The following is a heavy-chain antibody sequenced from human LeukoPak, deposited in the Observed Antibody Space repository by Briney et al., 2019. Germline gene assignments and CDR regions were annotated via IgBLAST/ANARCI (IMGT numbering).Heavy chain of an antibody. CDR2: IYTSGST. Sequence: SEALSLTCTVSGGSISSYYWSWIRQPAGKGLEWIGRIYTSGSTNYNPSLKSRVTMSVDTSKNQFSLKLSSVTTADTAVYYCARGWALGWFDPWGQGTLVTVSS. CDR3: ARGWALGWFDP. J-gene: IGHJ5*02. V-gene: IGHV4-4*07. CDR1: GGSISSYY. D-gene: IGHD3-16*01.